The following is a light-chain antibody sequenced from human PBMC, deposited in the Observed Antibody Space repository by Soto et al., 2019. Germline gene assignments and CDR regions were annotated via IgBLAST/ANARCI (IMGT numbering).Light chain of an antibody. CDR2: GNS. CDR1: SSNIGAGYD. CDR3: QCYDSSLRGWV. J-gene: IGLJ2*01. Sequence: QSVLTQPPSVSGAPGQRVTISCTGSSSNIGAGYDVHWYQQLPGTAPKLLIYGNSNRPSGVPDRFSGSKSGTSASLAITGLQAEDEADYYCQCYDSSLRGWVFGGWTKLTVL. V-gene: IGLV1-40*01.